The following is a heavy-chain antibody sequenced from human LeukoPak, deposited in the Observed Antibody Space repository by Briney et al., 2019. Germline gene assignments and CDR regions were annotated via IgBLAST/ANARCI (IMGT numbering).Heavy chain of an antibody. CDR2: TRYDGSNK. J-gene: IGHJ4*02. Sequence: PGRSLRLSCAASGFTFGSYGMHWVRQAPGKGLEWVAFTRYDGSNKYYADSVKGRFTISRDNSKNTLYLQMNSLRVEDTAVYYCAKGGDYFDYWGQGTLVTVSS. V-gene: IGHV3-30*02. CDR3: AKGGDYFDY. CDR1: GFTFGSYG.